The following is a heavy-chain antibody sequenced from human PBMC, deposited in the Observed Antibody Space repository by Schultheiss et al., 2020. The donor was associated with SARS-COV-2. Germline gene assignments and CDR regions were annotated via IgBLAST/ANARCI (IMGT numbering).Heavy chain of an antibody. V-gene: IGHV3-21*05. CDR1: GFTFSSYE. Sequence: GGSLRLSCAASGFTFSSYEMNWVRQAPGKGLEWVSYISSSSSYTNYADSVKGRFTISRDNAKNSLYLQMNSLRAEDTAVYYCARGSGTRSLPPVSYYYYYGMDVWGQGTTVTVSS. J-gene: IGHJ6*02. D-gene: IGHD3-10*01. CDR2: ISSSSSYT. CDR3: ARGSGTRSLPPVSYYYYYGMDV.